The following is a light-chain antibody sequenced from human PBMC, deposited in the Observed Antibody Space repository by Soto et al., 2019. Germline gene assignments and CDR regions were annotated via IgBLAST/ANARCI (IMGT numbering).Light chain of an antibody. V-gene: IGKV1-39*01. J-gene: IGKJ3*01. Sequence: DIQMTQSPSSLSASVGDRVTITCRASQRISAYLNWYQQKPGEAPKLLIFDVSVLESGVPSRFSGSGSETDFTLSITSLQPEDFATYYCLQTYSPPLAFCPGTTV. CDR2: DVS. CDR1: QRISAY. CDR3: LQTYSPPLA.